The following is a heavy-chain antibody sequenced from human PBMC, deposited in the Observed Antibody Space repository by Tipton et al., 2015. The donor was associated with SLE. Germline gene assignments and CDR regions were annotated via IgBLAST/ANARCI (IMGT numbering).Heavy chain of an antibody. V-gene: IGHV3-53*05. CDR1: GFTVSTNY. J-gene: IGHJ4*02. CDR2: IYSGGST. CDR3: AKAIHSGSYCGYFDY. Sequence: SLRLSCTASGFTVSTNYMSWVRQAPGKGLEWVSVIYSGGSTSYADFVRGRFTISRDSLKNTVYLQMNSLRAEDTAMYYCAKAIHSGSYCGYFDYWGQGTLVTVSS. D-gene: IGHD1-26*01.